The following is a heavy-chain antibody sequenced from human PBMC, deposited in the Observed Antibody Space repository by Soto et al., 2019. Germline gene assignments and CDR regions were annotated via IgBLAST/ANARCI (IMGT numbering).Heavy chain of an antibody. D-gene: IGHD3-10*01. V-gene: IGHV3-30*18. J-gene: IGHJ4*02. Sequence: GGSLRLSCAASAFTFSSYGMHWVRQAPGKGLEWVAVISYDGSNKYYADSVKGRFTISRDNSKNTLYLQMNSLRAEDTAVYYCAKDSSLYYYGSGPLDYWGQGTLVTVSS. CDR1: AFTFSSYG. CDR2: ISYDGSNK. CDR3: AKDSSLYYYGSGPLDY.